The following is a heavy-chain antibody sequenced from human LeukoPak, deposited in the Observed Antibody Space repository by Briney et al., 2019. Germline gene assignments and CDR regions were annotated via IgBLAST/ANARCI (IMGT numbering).Heavy chain of an antibody. J-gene: IGHJ6*02. CDR2: VNPYNGQT. CDR1: GYTFANYG. D-gene: IGHD3-9*01. CDR3: ARAPQGRYFDWLLSYGMDV. Sequence: ASVKVSCKASGYTFANYGVTWLRQAPGQGLEWMGWVNPYNGQTKYAQKVQGRITMATDTSTNTAYMELPTLTSDDTAVYYCARAPQGRYFDWLLSYGMDVWGQGTTVTV. V-gene: IGHV1-18*04.